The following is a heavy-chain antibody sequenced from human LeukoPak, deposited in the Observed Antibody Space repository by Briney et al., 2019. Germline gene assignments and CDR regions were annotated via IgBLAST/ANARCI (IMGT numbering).Heavy chain of an antibody. CDR3: AELGITMIGGV. D-gene: IGHD3-10*02. Sequence: PGGTLRLSCAASGFTFSSYSMNWVRQAPGKGLEWVSSISSSSSYIYYADSVKGRFTISRDNAKNSLYLQMNSLRAEDTAVYYCAELGITMIGGVWGKGTTVTISS. CDR2: ISSSSSYI. V-gene: IGHV3-21*01. CDR1: GFTFSSYS. J-gene: IGHJ6*04.